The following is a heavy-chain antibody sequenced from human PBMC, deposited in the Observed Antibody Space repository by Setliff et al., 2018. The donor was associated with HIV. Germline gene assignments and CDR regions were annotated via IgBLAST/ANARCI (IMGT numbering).Heavy chain of an antibody. CDR2: IYYTGST. CDR3: ARGLPTTGPDF. J-gene: IGHJ4*02. V-gene: IGHV4-59*01. D-gene: IGHD2-8*01. CDR1: GGSFSNYC. Sequence: SETLSLTCTVSGGSFSNYCWNWIRQSPGKGLEWIGYIYYTGSTNCNPSLKSRVTISVDTSKNQFSLKLRSVTAADTAVYYCARGLPTTGPDFWGQRTLVTVSS.